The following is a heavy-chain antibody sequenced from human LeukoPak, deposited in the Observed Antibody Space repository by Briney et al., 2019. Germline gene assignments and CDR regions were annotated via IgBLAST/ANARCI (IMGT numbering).Heavy chain of an antibody. Sequence: SETLSLTCTVSGGSIITRSYFWGWIHQAPGKGLEWIGSIADSGSTYYNPSLKTRVTMSVDTSKNQFSLKLSSVTAADTAVYYCARKRYSSSWYFGYWGQGTLVTVSS. CDR3: ARKRYSSSWYFGY. V-gene: IGHV4-39*07. D-gene: IGHD6-13*01. J-gene: IGHJ4*02. CDR1: GGSIITRSYF. CDR2: IADSGST.